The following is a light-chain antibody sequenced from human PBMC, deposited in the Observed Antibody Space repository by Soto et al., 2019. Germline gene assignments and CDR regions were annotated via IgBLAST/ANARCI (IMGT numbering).Light chain of an antibody. Sequence: DIQMTQSPSTLSASVGDRVTITCRASQSISSWLAWYQQKPGKAPKVLIYKASSLQSGVPSRFSGSGSGTEFTLTISSLQPDDFATYYCQQYNSKRETFGQGTKVEIK. J-gene: IGKJ1*01. CDR1: QSISSW. CDR2: KAS. CDR3: QQYNSKRET. V-gene: IGKV1-5*03.